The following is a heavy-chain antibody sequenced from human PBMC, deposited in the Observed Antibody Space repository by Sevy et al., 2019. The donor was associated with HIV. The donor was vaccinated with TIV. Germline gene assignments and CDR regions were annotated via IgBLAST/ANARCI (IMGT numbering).Heavy chain of an antibody. CDR1: GFTFSNYG. CDR2: MSYDGSNK. J-gene: IGHJ4*02. CDR3: AKPPPAAIDYFDY. D-gene: IGHD2-2*02. V-gene: IGHV3-30*18. Sequence: GGSLRLSCAASGFTFSNYGIHWVRQAPGKVLEWVAVMSYDGSNKYYADSVKGRFTISRDNSKNTLYLQMNSLRAEDTAVYYCAKPPPAAIDYFDYWGQGTLVTVSS.